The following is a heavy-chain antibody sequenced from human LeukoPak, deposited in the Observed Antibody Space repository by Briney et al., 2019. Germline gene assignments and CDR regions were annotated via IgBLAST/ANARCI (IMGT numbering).Heavy chain of an antibody. Sequence: SETLSLTCTVSGGSISSGGYYWNWIRQPAGKGLEWIGRIKTSGNTNYNSSLKTRVTISIDTSKNQFSLKLSSVTAADTAVYYCARVGNPWYFDLWGRGTLVTVSS. CDR2: IKTSGNT. D-gene: IGHD1-14*01. J-gene: IGHJ2*01. CDR1: GGSISSGGYY. V-gene: IGHV4-61*02. CDR3: ARVGNPWYFDL.